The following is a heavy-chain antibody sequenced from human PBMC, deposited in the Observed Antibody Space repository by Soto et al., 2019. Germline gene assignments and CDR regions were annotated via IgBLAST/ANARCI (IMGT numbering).Heavy chain of an antibody. D-gene: IGHD3-10*02. J-gene: IGHJ6*02. V-gene: IGHV3-30*18. Sequence: GGSLRLSCAASGFTFSSYGMHWVRQAPGKGLEWVAVISYDGSNKYYADSVKGRFTISRDNSKNTLYLQMNSLRAEDTAVYYCAKDYTVRGVKADYGMDVWGQGTTVTVSS. CDR2: ISYDGSNK. CDR1: GFTFSSYG. CDR3: AKDYTVRGVKADYGMDV.